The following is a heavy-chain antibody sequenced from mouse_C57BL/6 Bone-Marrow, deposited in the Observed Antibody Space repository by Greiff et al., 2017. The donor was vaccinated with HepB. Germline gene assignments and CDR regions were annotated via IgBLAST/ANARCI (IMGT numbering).Heavy chain of an antibody. V-gene: IGHV1-81*01. J-gene: IGHJ3*01. D-gene: IGHD1-1*01. CDR2: IYPRSGNT. CDR1: GYTFTSYG. Sequence: VHLVESGAELASPGASVKLSCKASGYTFTSYGISWVKQRTGQGLEWIGEIYPRSGNTYYNEKFKGKATLTADKSSSTAYMELRSLTSEDSAVYFCAKNYVGGFAYWGQGTLVTVSA. CDR3: AKNYVGGFAY.